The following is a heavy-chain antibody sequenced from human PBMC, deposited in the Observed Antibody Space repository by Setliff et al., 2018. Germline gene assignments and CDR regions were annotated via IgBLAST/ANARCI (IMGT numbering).Heavy chain of an antibody. J-gene: IGHJ4*02. V-gene: IGHV1-46*01. Sequence: ASVKVSCKASGGTFSSYAISWVRQAPGQGLEWMGIINPSGGSTSYAQKFQGRVTMTRDTSTSTVYMELSSLRAEDTAVYYCARETLPYYFDYWGQGTLVTVS. CDR3: ARETLPYYFDY. CDR1: GGTFSSYA. CDR2: INPSGGST.